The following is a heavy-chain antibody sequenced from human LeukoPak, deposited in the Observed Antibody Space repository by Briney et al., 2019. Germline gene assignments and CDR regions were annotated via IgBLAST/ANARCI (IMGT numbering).Heavy chain of an antibody. CDR3: ARVGCSSTSCYAETFDY. V-gene: IGHV1-2*02. J-gene: IGHJ4*02. CDR1: GYTFTGYY. CDR2: INPNSGGK. Sequence: ASVKVSCKASGYTFTGYYMHWVRQAPGQGLEWMGWINPNSGGKSYAKKFQGRVTRTRDMSISTAYMEVSRLRSDDTAVYYCARVGCSSTSCYAETFDYWGQGTLVTVSS. D-gene: IGHD2-2*01.